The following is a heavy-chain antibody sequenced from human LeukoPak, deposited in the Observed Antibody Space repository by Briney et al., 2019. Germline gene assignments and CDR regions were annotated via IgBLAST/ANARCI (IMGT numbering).Heavy chain of an antibody. CDR3: ARAPSEIGGYYPEYFRH. J-gene: IGHJ1*01. V-gene: IGHV3-74*01. D-gene: IGHD3-22*01. CDR1: GCTFSSYW. CDR2: IKSDGST. Sequence: GGSLRLSCAASGCTFSSYWMHWVRQAPGKGLVWVSRIKSDGSTNYADSVKGRFTISRDNAKNTVSLQMTSLRAEDTGVYYCARAPSEIGGYYPEYFRHWGQGTLVTVSS.